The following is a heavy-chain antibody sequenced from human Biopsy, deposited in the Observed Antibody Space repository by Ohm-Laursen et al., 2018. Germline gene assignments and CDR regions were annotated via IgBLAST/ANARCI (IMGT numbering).Heavy chain of an antibody. Sequence: TLSLTCNVSGGDINNYYWSWIRQPAGKGLEWIGRIYPGGSTNYNPSLKSRVTMSVDTSKKQLSLRLRSVTAADTAMYYCASVVLGPTNVAFDLWGQGTMVVVPS. CDR1: GGDINNYY. D-gene: IGHD3-22*01. CDR2: IYPGGST. V-gene: IGHV4-4*07. CDR3: ASVVLGPTNVAFDL. J-gene: IGHJ3*01.